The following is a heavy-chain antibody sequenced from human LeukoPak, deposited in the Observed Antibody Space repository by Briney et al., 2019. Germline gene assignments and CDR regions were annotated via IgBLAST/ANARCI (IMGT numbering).Heavy chain of an antibody. J-gene: IGHJ4*02. CDR2: IIPIFGTA. D-gene: IGHD1-26*01. CDR1: GGTFSSYA. V-gene: IGHV1-69*05. Sequence: GASVKVPCKASGGTFSSYAISWVRQAPGQGLEWMGGIIPIFGTANYAQKFQGRVTITTDESTSTAYMELSSLRSEDTAVYYCARSPGSYYAPYYFDYWGRGTLVTVSS. CDR3: ARSPGSYYAPYYFDY.